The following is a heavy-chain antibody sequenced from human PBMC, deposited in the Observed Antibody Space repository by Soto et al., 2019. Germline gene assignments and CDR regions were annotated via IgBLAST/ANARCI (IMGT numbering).Heavy chain of an antibody. CDR2: IYYSGST. Sequence: SETLSLTCTVSGGSISSSSYYWGWIRQPPGKGLEWIGSIYYSGSTYYNPSLKSRVTISVDTSKNQFSLKLSSATAADTAVYYCARRKVRGVIGVVYYYYGMDVWGQGTTVTVSS. J-gene: IGHJ6*02. V-gene: IGHV4-39*01. CDR3: ARRKVRGVIGVVYYYYGMDV. CDR1: GGSISSSSYY. D-gene: IGHD3-10*01.